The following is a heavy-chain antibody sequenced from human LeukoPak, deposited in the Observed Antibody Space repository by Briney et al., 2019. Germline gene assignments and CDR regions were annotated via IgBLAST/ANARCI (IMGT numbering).Heavy chain of an antibody. V-gene: IGHV3-30*03. Sequence: PGGSLRLSCAASGFTFNNYGIHWVRQAPGKGLEWVAVISYDGSNKYYADSVKGRFTISRDNSKNTLYLQMNSLRAEDTAVYYCATDSSDDYWSQGTLVTVSS. J-gene: IGHJ4*02. CDR2: ISYDGSNK. CDR1: GFTFNNYG. CDR3: ATDSSDDY.